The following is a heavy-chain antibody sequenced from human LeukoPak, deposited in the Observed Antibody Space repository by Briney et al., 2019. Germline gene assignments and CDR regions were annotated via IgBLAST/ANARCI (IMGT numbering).Heavy chain of an antibody. CDR3: ATIAPGTTYDYFYYMDV. Sequence: ATVRISCKASGYTFTDFYIHWVQQAPGKGLEWVGHIDPENGETIYTKKFQDRVTITADTSTDTAYMELGSLRSEDTAVYYCATIAPGTTYDYFYYMDVWGKGTTVTVS. D-gene: IGHD1-7*01. V-gene: IGHV1-69-2*01. CDR1: GYTFTDFY. CDR2: IDPENGET. J-gene: IGHJ6*03.